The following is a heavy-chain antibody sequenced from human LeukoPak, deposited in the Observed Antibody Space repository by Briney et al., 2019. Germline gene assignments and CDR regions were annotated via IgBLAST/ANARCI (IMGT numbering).Heavy chain of an antibody. V-gene: IGHV4-34*01. D-gene: IGHD6-6*01. CDR2: INHSGST. CDR1: GGSFSGYY. J-gene: IGHJ4*02. CDR3: ARARRGSTSSPFRSSIAARNYFDY. Sequence: SSETLSLTCAVYGGSFSGYYWSWIRQPPGEGLEWIGEINHSGSTNYNPSLKGRVTISVDTSKNQFSLKLSSVTAADTAVYYCARARRGSTSSPFRSSIAARNYFDYWGQGTLVTVSS.